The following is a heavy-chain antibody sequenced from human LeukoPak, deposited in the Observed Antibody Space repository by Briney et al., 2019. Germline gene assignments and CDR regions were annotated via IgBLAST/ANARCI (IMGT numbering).Heavy chain of an antibody. CDR1: GGSISSSGYY. CDR3: ANNKNFDASDI. CDR2: IYYSGST. Sequence: SETPSLTCIVSGGSISSSGYYWGWIRQPPGKGLEWIGSIYYSGSTYYNPSLKSRVTVSVDTSKNQFSLKLSSVTAADTAVYYCANNKNFDASDIRGQGTMVTVSS. V-gene: IGHV4-39*05. D-gene: IGHD2/OR15-2a*01. J-gene: IGHJ3*02.